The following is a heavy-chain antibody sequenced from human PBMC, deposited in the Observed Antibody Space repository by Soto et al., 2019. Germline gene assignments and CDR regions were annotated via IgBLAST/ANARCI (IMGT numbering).Heavy chain of an antibody. Sequence: GASVKVSCKASGYTFTSYAMHWVRQAPGQRLEWMGWINAGNGNTKYSQKFQGRVTITRDTSASTAYMELSSLRSEDMAVYYCARKLDSSSAYYYYYGMDVWGQGTTVTVSS. CDR3: ARKLDSSSAYYYYYGMDV. CDR1: GYTFTSYA. V-gene: IGHV1-3*01. CDR2: INAGNGNT. D-gene: IGHD6-6*01. J-gene: IGHJ6*02.